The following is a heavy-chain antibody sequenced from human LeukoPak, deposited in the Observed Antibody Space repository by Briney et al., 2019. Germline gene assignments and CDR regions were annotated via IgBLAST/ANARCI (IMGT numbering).Heavy chain of an antibody. J-gene: IGHJ4*02. CDR1: GFTFSSYT. Sequence: GGSLRLSCAASGFTFSSYTMSWVRQAPGEGLEWLSAINNRGSSTYYAGSVKGRFTISRDNSKNTLYLQMNSLRAEDTAVYYCATGPYSFDYWGQGTLVTVSS. V-gene: IGHV3-23*01. D-gene: IGHD2-21*01. CDR2: INNRGSST. CDR3: ATGPYSFDY.